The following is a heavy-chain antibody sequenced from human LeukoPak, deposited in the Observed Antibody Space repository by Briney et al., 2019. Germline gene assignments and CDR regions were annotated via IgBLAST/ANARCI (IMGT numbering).Heavy chain of an antibody. D-gene: IGHD2-2*02. V-gene: IGHV3-23*01. CDR3: AKVDCSSTSCYK. J-gene: IGHJ4*02. Sequence: GGSLRLSCAASGSTFSSYAMSWVRRAPGKWLEWVSAISGSGDSTYYADSVKGRFSISRDDSKNTVHLQMNSLRAEDTAVYYCAKVDCSSTSCYKWGQGTLVTVSS. CDR1: GSTFSSYA. CDR2: ISGSGDST.